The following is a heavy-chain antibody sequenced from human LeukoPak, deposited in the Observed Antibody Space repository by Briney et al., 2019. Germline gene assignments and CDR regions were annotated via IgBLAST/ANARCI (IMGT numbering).Heavy chain of an antibody. V-gene: IGHV3-30*18. Sequence: GGSLRLSCAASGFTFSSYGMHWVRQAPGKGLEWVAVISYYGSNKYYADSVKGRFTISRDNSKNTLYLQMNSLRAEDTAVYYCAKDLSGHWGQGTLVTVSS. J-gene: IGHJ4*02. CDR3: AKDLSGH. D-gene: IGHD3-10*01. CDR1: GFTFSSYG. CDR2: ISYYGSNK.